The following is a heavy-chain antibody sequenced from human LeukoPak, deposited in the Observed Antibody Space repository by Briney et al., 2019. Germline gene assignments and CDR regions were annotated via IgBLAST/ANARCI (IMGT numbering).Heavy chain of an antibody. D-gene: IGHD4-17*01. CDR3: ARAYGDYQWYYGMDV. CDR1: GYTFTSHD. CDR2: MNPNSGNT. Sequence: ASVKVSCKASGYTFTSHDINWVRQATGQGLEWMGWMNPNSGNTGYAQKFQGRVTMTRDTSTSTVYMELSSLRSEDTAVYYCARAYGDYQWYYGMDVWGQGTTVTVSS. J-gene: IGHJ6*02. V-gene: IGHV1-8*01.